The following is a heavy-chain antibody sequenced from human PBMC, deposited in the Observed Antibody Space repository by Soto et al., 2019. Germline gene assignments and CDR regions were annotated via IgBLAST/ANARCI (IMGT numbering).Heavy chain of an antibody. J-gene: IGHJ6*02. CDR3: AREGQLGDYYYYGMDV. V-gene: IGHV3-33*01. D-gene: IGHD5-18*01. CDR2: IWYDGSNK. CDR1: GFTFSSYG. Sequence: QVQLVESGGGVVQPGRSLRLSCAASGFTFSSYGMHWVRQAPGKGLEWVAVIWYDGSNKYYADSVKGRFTISRDNSKNSLYLQMNSLRAEDTAVYYCAREGQLGDYYYYGMDVWGQGTTVTVSS.